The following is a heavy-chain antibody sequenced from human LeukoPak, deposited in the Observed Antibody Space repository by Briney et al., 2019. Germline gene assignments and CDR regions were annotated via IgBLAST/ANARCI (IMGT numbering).Heavy chain of an antibody. CDR1: GFTFSSYA. J-gene: IGHJ2*01. D-gene: IGHD3-9*01. V-gene: IGHV3-30*04. Sequence: GGSLRLSCAASGFTFSSYAMHWVRQAPGKGLEWVAVISYDGSNKYYADSVKGRFTISRDNSKNTLYLQMNSLRGEDTAVYYCAREYYDILTGYYASWYFDLWGRGNLVTVSS. CDR2: ISYDGSNK. CDR3: AREYYDILTGYYASWYFDL.